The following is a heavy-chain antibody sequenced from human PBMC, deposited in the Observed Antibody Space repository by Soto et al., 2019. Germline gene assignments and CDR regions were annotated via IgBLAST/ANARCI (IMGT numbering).Heavy chain of an antibody. CDR3: ARDRRVVKRRAFDI. CDR1: GYTFTSYG. CDR2: ISAYNGNT. V-gene: IGHV1-18*03. J-gene: IGHJ3*02. Sequence: ASVKVSCKASGYTFTSYGISWVRQAPGQGLEWMGWISAYNGNTNYAQKLQGRVTMTTDTSTSTAYMELRSLRSDDMAVYYCARDRRVVKRRAFDIWRQGTMVTVSS.